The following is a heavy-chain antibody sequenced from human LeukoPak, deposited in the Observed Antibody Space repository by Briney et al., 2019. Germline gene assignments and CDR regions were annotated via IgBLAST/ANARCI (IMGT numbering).Heavy chain of an antibody. J-gene: IGHJ5*01. CDR1: GYTFTAYY. CDR3: ARGVRLNQRFDS. D-gene: IGHD2-2*01. Sequence: GASVKVSCEPSGYTFTAYYIHWVRQAPGQGLEWMGWINPDSGSTNYAQKFQGMVTMTRDTSITTAFMELNSLRSDDTAVYYCARGVRLNQRFDSWGQGTLVTVSS. CDR2: INPDSGST. V-gene: IGHV1-2*02.